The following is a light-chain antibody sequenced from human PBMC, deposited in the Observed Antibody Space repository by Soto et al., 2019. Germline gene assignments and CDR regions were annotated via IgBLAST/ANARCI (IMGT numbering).Light chain of an antibody. CDR3: SSYAGSNKFVV. CDR1: SSDVGGYNY. J-gene: IGLJ2*01. V-gene: IGLV2-14*01. Sequence: QSALTQPASVSGSPGQSITISCTGTSSDVGGYNYVSWYQQHPGKAPKLMIYEVSDRPSGVSNRFSGSKSGNTASLTVSGLQAEDEADYYCSSYAGSNKFVVFGGGTKLTVL. CDR2: EVS.